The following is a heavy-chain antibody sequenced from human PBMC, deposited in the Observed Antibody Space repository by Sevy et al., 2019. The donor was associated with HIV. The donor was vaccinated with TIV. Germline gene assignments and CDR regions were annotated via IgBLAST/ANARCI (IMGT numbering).Heavy chain of an antibody. J-gene: IGHJ6*03. D-gene: IGHD3-10*01. Sequence: GGSLRLSCAASGFTFSSYAMSWVRQAPGKGLEWVSAISGSGGSTYYADSVKGRFTISRENSKNTLYLQMNSLRAEDTAVYYCAKNVGSGSYPDYYYYYYMDVWGKGTTVTVSS. CDR1: GFTFSSYA. CDR2: ISGSGGST. CDR3: AKNVGSGSYPDYYYYYYMDV. V-gene: IGHV3-23*01.